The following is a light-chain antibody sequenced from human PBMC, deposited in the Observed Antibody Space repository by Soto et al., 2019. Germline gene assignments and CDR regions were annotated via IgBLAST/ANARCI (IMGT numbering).Light chain of an antibody. CDR1: ESLGTW. V-gene: IGKV1-5*01. CDR3: QQYHSYLVT. Sequence: DIQMTQSPSTLSVSVAYRVTITFPASESLGTWLAWYQQKPGKAPKLLISDASTLESGVPLRFSGYGSGTEFTLTISSLQPDDFATYYCQQYHSYLVTFGKGTKVDIK. J-gene: IGKJ2*01. CDR2: DAS.